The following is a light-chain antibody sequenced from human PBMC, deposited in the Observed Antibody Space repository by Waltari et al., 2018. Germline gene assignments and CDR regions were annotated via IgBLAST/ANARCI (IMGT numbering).Light chain of an antibody. CDR1: TSNIGAGYD. V-gene: IGLV1-40*01. CDR2: CTN. Sequence: QSVLTQPPSVSGAPGQRVSISCTGSTSNIGAGYDVHWYQQGPGKAPKLIIHCTNTRPIGVPDRFFGSQSGTSASLAIIGLQAEDEGDYYCQSYDISLSVVFGGGTKLTVL. CDR3: QSYDISLSVV. J-gene: IGLJ2*01.